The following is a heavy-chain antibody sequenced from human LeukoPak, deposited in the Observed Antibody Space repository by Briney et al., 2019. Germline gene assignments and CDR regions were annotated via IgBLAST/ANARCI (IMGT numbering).Heavy chain of an antibody. Sequence: GGSLRLSCAASGFTFSAYSMNWVRQAPGKGLEWVSYISSSGRSIYYADSVKGRFTISRDNARESVYLQMNSLRDEDTAVYYCARAVGYSYGYIYPNFDYWGQGTLVTVSS. J-gene: IGHJ4*02. V-gene: IGHV3-48*02. CDR3: ARAVGYSYGYIYPNFDY. CDR2: ISSSGRSI. D-gene: IGHD5-18*01. CDR1: GFTFSAYS.